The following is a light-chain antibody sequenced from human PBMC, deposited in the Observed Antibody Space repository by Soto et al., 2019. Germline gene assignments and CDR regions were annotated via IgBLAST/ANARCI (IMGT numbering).Light chain of an antibody. Sequence: DIQMTQSPSSVSASVGDRFTITCRASQGIRSWLSWYQQKPGEAPKLLIYFASSLQSGVPSRFSGSGFGTDFTLTISSLQPEDFATYFCQQGDSFPITFGQGTRLEIK. CDR1: QGIRSW. J-gene: IGKJ5*01. CDR2: FAS. V-gene: IGKV1-12*01. CDR3: QQGDSFPIT.